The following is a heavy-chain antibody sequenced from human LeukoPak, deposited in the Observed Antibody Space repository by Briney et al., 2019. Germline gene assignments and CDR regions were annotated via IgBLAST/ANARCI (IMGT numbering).Heavy chain of an antibody. CDR2: INPSGGST. J-gene: IGHJ2*01. Sequence: ASVKVSCKASGYTFTSYYMRWVRQAPGQGLEWMGIINPSGGSTSYAQKFQGRVTMTRDTSTSTVYMELSSLRSEDTAVYYCARDHFDTGGDYWYFDLWGRGTLVTVSS. CDR3: ARDHFDTGGDYWYFDL. V-gene: IGHV1-46*01. CDR1: GYTFTSYY. D-gene: IGHD4-17*01.